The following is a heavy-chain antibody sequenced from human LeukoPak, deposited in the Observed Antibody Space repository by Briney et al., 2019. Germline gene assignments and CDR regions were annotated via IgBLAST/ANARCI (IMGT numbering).Heavy chain of an antibody. CDR1: GYTFTSYG. J-gene: IGHJ4*02. Sequence: ASVKVSCKASGYTFTSYGISWVRQAPGQGLEWMGWISAYNGNTNYAQKLQGRVTMTTDTSTSTAYMEPRSLRSDDTAVYYCARDRGYYYDSSGYYTLGYWGQGTLVTVSS. V-gene: IGHV1-18*01. CDR3: ARDRGYYYDSSGYYTLGY. D-gene: IGHD3-22*01. CDR2: ISAYNGNT.